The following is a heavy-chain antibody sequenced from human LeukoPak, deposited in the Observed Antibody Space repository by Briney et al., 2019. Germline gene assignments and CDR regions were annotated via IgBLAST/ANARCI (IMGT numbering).Heavy chain of an antibody. CDR1: GYTFNSYD. CDR2: ISTYNGNT. J-gene: IGHJ4*02. V-gene: IGHV1-18*01. Sequence: SVKVSCKASGYTFNSYDISWVRQAPGQGLEWMAWISTYNGNTNYALKVQGRATMTTDTSTSTAYMELRSLRSDDTAVYYCARVLRYDFWSAYYFDYWGQGTLVTVSS. CDR3: ARVLRYDFWSAYYFDY. D-gene: IGHD3-3*01.